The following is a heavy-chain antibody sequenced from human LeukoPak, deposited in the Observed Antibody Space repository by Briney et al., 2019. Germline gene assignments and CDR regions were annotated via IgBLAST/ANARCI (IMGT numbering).Heavy chain of an antibody. CDR1: GDSINTHY. Sequence: ASETLSLTCTVSGDSINTHYWNWIRQPAGKRLEWLGRIYFTGSTNYNPSLHSRISLSMDTSKNQLSLRLRPVTAADTATYYCARAGDRDYFHIDSWGQGTLITVSS. V-gene: IGHV4-4*07. J-gene: IGHJ4*02. CDR2: IYFTGST. CDR3: ARAGDRDYFHIDS. D-gene: IGHD4/OR15-4a*01.